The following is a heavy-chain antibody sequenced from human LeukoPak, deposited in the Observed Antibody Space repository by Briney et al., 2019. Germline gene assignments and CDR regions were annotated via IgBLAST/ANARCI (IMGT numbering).Heavy chain of an antibody. CDR2: IYSGGST. J-gene: IGHJ4*02. CDR3: ARAPSLRNLWWSY. Sequence: GGSLRLSCAASGFTVSSNYMTWVRQAPGKGLEWVSVIYSGGSTYYADSVKGRFTIPRDNSKNTLYLQMNSLRAEDTAVYYCARAPSLRNLWWSYWGQGTLVTVSS. V-gene: IGHV3-53*01. CDR1: GFTVSSNY. D-gene: IGHD2-21*01.